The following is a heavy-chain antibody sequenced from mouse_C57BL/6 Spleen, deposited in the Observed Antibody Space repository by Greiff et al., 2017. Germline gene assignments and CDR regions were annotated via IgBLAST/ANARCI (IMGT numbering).Heavy chain of an antibody. CDR1: GYTFTDYN. Sequence: EVKLMESGPELVKPGASVKIPCKASGYTFTDYNMDWVKQSHGKSLEWIGDINPNNGGTIYNQKFKGKATLTVDKSSSTAYMELRSLTSEDTAVYYCARFDGKGRYAMDYWGQGTSVTVSS. CDR3: ARFDGKGRYAMDY. D-gene: IGHD1-1*01. CDR2: INPNNGGT. V-gene: IGHV1-18*01. J-gene: IGHJ4*01.